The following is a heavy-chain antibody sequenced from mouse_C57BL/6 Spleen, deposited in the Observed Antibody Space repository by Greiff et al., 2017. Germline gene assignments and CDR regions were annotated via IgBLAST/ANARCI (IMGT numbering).Heavy chain of an antibody. CDR1: GFTFSSYA. CDR3: ARDPYDYDEAMDY. D-gene: IGHD2-4*01. CDR2: ISDGGSYT. J-gene: IGHJ4*01. Sequence: EVKLMESGGGLVKPGGSLKLSCAASGFTFSSYAMSWVRQTPEKRLEWVATISDGGSYTYYPDNVKGRFTISRDNAKNNLYLQMSHLKSEDTAMYYCARDPYDYDEAMDYWGQGTSVTGSS. V-gene: IGHV5-4*01.